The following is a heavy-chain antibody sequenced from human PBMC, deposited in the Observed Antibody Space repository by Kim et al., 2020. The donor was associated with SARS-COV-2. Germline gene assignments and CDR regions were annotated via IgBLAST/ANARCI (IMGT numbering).Heavy chain of an antibody. D-gene: IGHD6-13*01. Sequence: GGSLRLSCAASGFTFSSYGMHWVRQAPGKGLEWVAVIWYDGSNTYYADSVKGRFTISRDNSKNTLYLQMNSLRAEDTAVYYWARSIYSSSWYLSILYYYYYGMDVWGQGTTVTVSS. J-gene: IGHJ6*02. CDR2: IWYDGSNT. CDR3: ARSIYSSSWYLSILYYYYYGMDV. CDR1: GFTFSSYG. V-gene: IGHV3-33*01.